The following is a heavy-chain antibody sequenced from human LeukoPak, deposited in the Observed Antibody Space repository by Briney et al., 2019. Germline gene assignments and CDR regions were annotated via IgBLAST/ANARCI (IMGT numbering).Heavy chain of an antibody. Sequence: GASVKVSCKASGYTFTSYGISWVRQAPGQGLEWMGWISAYNGNTNYAQKLQGRVTITTDTSTSTAYMELRSLRSDDTAVYYCARVLGSYYYDSSGRTNFDYWGQGTLVTVSS. CDR1: GYTFTSYG. CDR2: ISAYNGNT. CDR3: ARVLGSYYYDSSGRTNFDY. V-gene: IGHV1-18*01. D-gene: IGHD3-22*01. J-gene: IGHJ4*02.